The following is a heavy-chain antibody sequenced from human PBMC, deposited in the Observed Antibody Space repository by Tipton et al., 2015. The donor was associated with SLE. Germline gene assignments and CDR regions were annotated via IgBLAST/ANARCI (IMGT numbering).Heavy chain of an antibody. Sequence: TLSLTCTVSGVSIRSNTFYWGWIRQPPGKGLEWIGSFYSSGNTNYNPSFKSRVTISLDTSKNQISLNLKSATAADTAVYYCARVLLGLRQIGYWYFDPWGRGTLVTVSS. D-gene: IGHD1-7*01. J-gene: IGHJ2*01. CDR2: FYSSGNT. V-gene: IGHV4-39*07. CDR1: GVSIRSNTFY. CDR3: ARVLLGLRQIGYWYFDP.